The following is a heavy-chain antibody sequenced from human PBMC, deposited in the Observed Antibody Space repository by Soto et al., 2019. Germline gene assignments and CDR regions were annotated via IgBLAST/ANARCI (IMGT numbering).Heavy chain of an antibody. CDR2: IYSGGST. D-gene: IGHD6-19*01. V-gene: IGHV3-53*01. J-gene: IGHJ2*01. CDR1: GFTVSSNY. Sequence: EAQLEESGGGLIQPGGSLRLSCAASGFTVSSNYMSWVRQAPGKGLEWVSVIYSGGSTYYADSVKGRVTISRDNSKNTLYLQMNSLRADDTAVYYCARDRTASGWFGLWGRGTLVTVSS. CDR3: ARDRTASGWFGL.